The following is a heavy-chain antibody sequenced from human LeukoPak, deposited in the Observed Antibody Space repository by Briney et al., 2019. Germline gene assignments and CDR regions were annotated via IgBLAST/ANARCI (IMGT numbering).Heavy chain of an antibody. CDR2: IIPIFGTA. Sequence: ASVRVSCKASGGTFSSCAISWVRQAPGQGLEWMGGIIPIFGTANYAQKFQGRVTITADESTSTAYMELSSLRSEDTAVYYCARTRYDSSGYYYLTPPHDAFDIWGQGTMVTVSS. J-gene: IGHJ3*02. D-gene: IGHD3-22*01. CDR3: ARTRYDSSGYYYLTPPHDAFDI. CDR1: GGTFSSCA. V-gene: IGHV1-69*13.